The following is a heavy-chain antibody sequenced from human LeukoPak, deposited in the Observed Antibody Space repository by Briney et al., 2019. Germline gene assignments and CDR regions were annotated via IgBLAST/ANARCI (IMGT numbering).Heavy chain of an antibody. CDR2: ISQDGREK. Sequence: GGSLRLSCAASAGFTFSDYWMNWVRQAPGKGLEWVAIISQDGREKLYVDSVKGRFTISRDNAKSSLYLQINSLGAEDTAVYYCVGGIGWQPDYWGQGTLVTVPS. CDR1: AGFTFSDYW. CDR3: VGGIGWQPDY. V-gene: IGHV3-7*03. D-gene: IGHD6-19*01. J-gene: IGHJ4*02.